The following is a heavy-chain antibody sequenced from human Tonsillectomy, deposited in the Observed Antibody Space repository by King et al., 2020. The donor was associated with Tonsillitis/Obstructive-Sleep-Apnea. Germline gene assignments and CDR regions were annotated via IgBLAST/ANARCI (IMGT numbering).Heavy chain of an antibody. J-gene: IGHJ4*02. V-gene: IGHV3-48*02. D-gene: IGHD2-2*02. CDR2: IDSRSDTI. Sequence: VQLVESGGGLVQPGGSLRLSCAASGFTFSGYSMNWVRQAPGKGLEWVSYIDSRSDTIYYADSVKGRFTISRDNAKNSLYLQMNSLRDDDTAVYYCVRDHCSSVTCYNFVCWGQGALVTVSS. CDR1: GFTFSGYS. CDR3: VRDHCSSVTCYNFVC.